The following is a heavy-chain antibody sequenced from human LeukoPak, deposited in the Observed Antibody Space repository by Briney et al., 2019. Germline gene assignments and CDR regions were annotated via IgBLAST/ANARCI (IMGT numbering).Heavy chain of an antibody. CDR2: IKSKTDGGTT. CDR3: TASGSYLPRFDY. J-gene: IGHJ4*02. Sequence: GGSLRLSCAASGFTFSNAWMSWVRQAPGKGLEWVGRIKSKTDGGTTDYAAPVKGRFTISRDDSKNTLYLQMNSLKTEDTAVYYCTASGSYLPRFDYWGQGTLVTVSS. V-gene: IGHV3-15*01. D-gene: IGHD1-26*01. CDR1: GFTFSNAW.